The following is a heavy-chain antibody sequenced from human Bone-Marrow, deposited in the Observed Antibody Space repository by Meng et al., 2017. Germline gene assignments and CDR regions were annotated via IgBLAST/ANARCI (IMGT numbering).Heavy chain of an antibody. Sequence: GGSLRLSCAASGFTFSSYSMNWVRQAPGKGLEWVSSISSSSSYIYYADSVKGRFTISRDNAKNSLYLQMNSLGAEDTAVYYCATDILTGPNWFDPWGQGTLVTVSS. D-gene: IGHD3-9*01. V-gene: IGHV3-21*01. CDR1: GFTFSSYS. CDR2: ISSSSSYI. CDR3: ATDILTGPNWFDP. J-gene: IGHJ5*02.